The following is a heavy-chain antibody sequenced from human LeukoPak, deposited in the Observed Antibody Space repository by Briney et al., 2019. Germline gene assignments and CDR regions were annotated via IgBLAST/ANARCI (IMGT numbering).Heavy chain of an antibody. CDR2: ISSSSSYI. J-gene: IGHJ4*02. D-gene: IGHD3-10*01. Sequence: GGSLRLSCAASGFTFSSYSMNWVRQAPGKGLEWVSSISSSSSYIYYADSVKGRFTISRDNAKNSLYLQMNSLRAEDTAVYYCVXMVXXVRHLNXDXWGQGTXXXVSS. CDR3: VXMVXXVRHLNXDX. V-gene: IGHV3-21*01. CDR1: GFTFSSYS.